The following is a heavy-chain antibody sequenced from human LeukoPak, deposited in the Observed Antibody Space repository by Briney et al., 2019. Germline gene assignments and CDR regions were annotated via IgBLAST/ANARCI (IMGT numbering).Heavy chain of an antibody. CDR3: AREVGCSSTSCYWAWFDP. Sequence: SQTLSLTCAVSGGSISSGGYSWSWIRQPPGKGLEWIGYIYHSGSTYYNPSLKSRVTISVDRSKNQFSLKLSSVTAADAAVYYCAREVGCSSTSCYWAWFDPWGQGTLVTVSS. J-gene: IGHJ5*02. D-gene: IGHD2-2*01. CDR1: GGSISSGGYS. CDR2: IYHSGST. V-gene: IGHV4-30-2*01.